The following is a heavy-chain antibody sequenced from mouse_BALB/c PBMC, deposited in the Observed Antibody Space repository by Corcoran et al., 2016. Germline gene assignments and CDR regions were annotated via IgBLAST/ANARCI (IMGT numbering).Heavy chain of an antibody. CDR1: GYTFTNYG. CDR2: INTYTGEP. CDR3: ARAYCPDY. V-gene: IGHV9-1*02. D-gene: IGHD2-10*01. J-gene: IGHJ4*01. Sequence: QIQLVQSGPELKKPGETVKISCKASGYTFTNYGMNWVKQAPGTGLKWMGWINTYTGEPTYADDFKGRFAFSLETSASTAYLQINNLKNEDMATYFCARAYCPDYWGQGTSVTVSS.